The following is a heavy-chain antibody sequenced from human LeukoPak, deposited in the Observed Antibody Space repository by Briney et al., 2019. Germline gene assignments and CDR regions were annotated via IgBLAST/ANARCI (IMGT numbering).Heavy chain of an antibody. J-gene: IGHJ4*02. CDR2: ISYDGSNK. V-gene: IGHV3-30-3*01. D-gene: IGHD3-10*01. CDR1: GFTFSSYA. Sequence: PGRSLRLSCAASGFTFSSYAMHWVRQAPGKGLEWVAVISYDGSNKYYADSVKGRFTISRDNSKNTLYLQMNSLRAEDTAVYYCARDFRYWGQGTLSPSPQ. CDR3: ARDFRY.